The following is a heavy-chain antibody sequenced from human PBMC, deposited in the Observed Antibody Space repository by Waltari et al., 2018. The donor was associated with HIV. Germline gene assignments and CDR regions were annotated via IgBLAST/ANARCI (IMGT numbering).Heavy chain of an antibody. CDR2: INPNSGGK. CDR3: ARSITMIVVLIAWGYGMDV. Sequence: QVQLVQSGAEVKKPGPPVKVSCKASRYTLTGYDLHWVRQAPGQGLEWMGWINPNSGGKKYAQKFQDRVTMTRDTSISTAYMELSRLRSDDTAVYYCARSITMIVVLIAWGYGMDVWGQGTTVTVSS. J-gene: IGHJ6*02. CDR1: RYTLTGYD. V-gene: IGHV1-2*02. D-gene: IGHD3-22*01.